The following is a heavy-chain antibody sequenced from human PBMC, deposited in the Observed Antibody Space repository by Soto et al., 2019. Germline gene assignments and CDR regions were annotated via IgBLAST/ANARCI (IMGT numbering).Heavy chain of an antibody. V-gene: IGHV1-18*01. CDR1: GYTFTSYG. CDR2: ISAYNGNT. Sequence: ASVKVSCKASGYTFTSYGISWVRQAPGQGLEWMGWISAYNGNTKYSQKFQGRVTITRDTSASTAYMELSSLRSEDTAVYYCARVVVAGGYCSGGSCQTLDAFDIWGQGTMVTVSS. D-gene: IGHD2-15*01. CDR3: ARVVVAGGYCSGGSCQTLDAFDI. J-gene: IGHJ3*02.